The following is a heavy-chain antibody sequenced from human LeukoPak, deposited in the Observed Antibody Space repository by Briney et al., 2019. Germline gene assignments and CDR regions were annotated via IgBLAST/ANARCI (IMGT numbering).Heavy chain of an antibody. CDR3: ARIWDPDY. D-gene: IGHD1-26*01. CDR2: IYSGGST. Sequence: RGGCLRVSRAASGFTVSRNYMSGVRQAPGKGLEWVSVIYSGGSTYYGDSVRGRFTISRDNSKNTLYLQTNSLRAEDTTVYYCARIWDPDYCGQGTLVTVSS. CDR1: GFTVSRNY. V-gene: IGHV3-66*02. J-gene: IGHJ4*02.